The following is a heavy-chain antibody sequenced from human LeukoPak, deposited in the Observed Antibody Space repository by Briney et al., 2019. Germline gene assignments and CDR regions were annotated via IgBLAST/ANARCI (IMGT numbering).Heavy chain of an antibody. Sequence: ASVKVSCKASGYTFTSHGISWVRQAPGQGLECMGWISTCNGNTNYAQKLQGRVSMTTDTSTSTAYMDLRSLRSDDTAVYYCARGRGIAVAGTFFDYWGQGTLVTVSS. V-gene: IGHV1-18*01. D-gene: IGHD6-19*01. CDR3: ARGRGIAVAGTFFDY. CDR2: ISTCNGNT. J-gene: IGHJ4*02. CDR1: GYTFTSHG.